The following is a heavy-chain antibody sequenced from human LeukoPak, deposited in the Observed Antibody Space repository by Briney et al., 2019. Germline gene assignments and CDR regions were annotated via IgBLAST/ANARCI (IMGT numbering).Heavy chain of an antibody. CDR3: AKGMPATGFQH. CDR1: GFTFSSSA. V-gene: IGHV3-23*01. D-gene: IGHD2-2*01. J-gene: IGHJ1*01. CDR2: ISASGGTT. Sequence: GGSLRLSCAASGFTFSSSAMSWVRQAPGKGLEWVSAISASGGTTYYADSVKGRFTISRDNSKNTLYLQMNSLRADDTAVYYCAKGMPATGFQHWGQGTLVTVSS.